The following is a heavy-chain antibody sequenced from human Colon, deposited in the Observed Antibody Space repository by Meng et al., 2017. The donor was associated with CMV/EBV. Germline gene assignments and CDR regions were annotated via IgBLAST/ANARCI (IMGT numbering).Heavy chain of an antibody. CDR2: ITNSGGST. J-gene: IGHJ4*02. Sequence: GGSLRLSCAASGFTFSNAWMSWVRQAPGKGLECISLITNSGGSTYYVDSVKGRFTISRDNSQNTLYLQMNSLRVEDTALYYCAKATIASCSGASCYPFDFWGRGTLVTVSS. CDR1: GFTFSNAW. D-gene: IGHD2-15*01. V-gene: IGHV3-23*01. CDR3: AKATIASCSGASCYPFDF.